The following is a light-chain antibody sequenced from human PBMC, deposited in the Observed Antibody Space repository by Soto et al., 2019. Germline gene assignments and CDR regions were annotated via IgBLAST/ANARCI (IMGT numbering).Light chain of an antibody. CDR3: EQYNNWPPLT. V-gene: IGKV3-15*01. J-gene: IGKJ4*01. CDR1: PSVSSN. Sequence: EIVMTQSPATLYVSPGERLTLSCSFSPSVSSNLAWCQQRPGQAPRLLIYGASTRATGIPARFSGSGSGTDFTLTISSLQSEDSAVYFCEQYNNWPPLTFGGGTKVDI. CDR2: GAS.